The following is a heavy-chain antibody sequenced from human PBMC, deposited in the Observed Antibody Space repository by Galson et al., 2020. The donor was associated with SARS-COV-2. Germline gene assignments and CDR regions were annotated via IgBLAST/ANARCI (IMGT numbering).Heavy chain of an antibody. CDR3: TTINY. CDR2: IRSRTNNYAT. Sequence: QLGESLKISCVASGFTFSGAVIHWVRQAPGKGLEWVGRIRSRTNNYATGYAASVKGRFVTSRDDSKKTTYLQMNSLKTEDTAVYYCTTINYWGQGTLVTVSS. CDR1: GFTFSGAV. J-gene: IGHJ4*02. V-gene: IGHV3-73*01.